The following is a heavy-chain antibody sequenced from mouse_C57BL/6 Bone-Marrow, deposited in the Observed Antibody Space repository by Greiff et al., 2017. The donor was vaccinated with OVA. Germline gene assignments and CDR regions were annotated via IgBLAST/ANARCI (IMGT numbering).Heavy chain of an antibody. J-gene: IGHJ2*01. D-gene: IGHD2-3*01. Sequence: VQLQQPGAELVKPGASVKLSCKASGYTFTSYWMHWVKQRPGQGLEWIGMIHPNSGSTNYNEKFKSKATLTVDKSSSTAYMQLSSLTSEDSAVYYCARMRDGYLYYFDYWGQGTTLTVSS. CDR2: IHPNSGST. CDR1: GYTFTSYW. V-gene: IGHV1-64*01. CDR3: ARMRDGYLYYFDY.